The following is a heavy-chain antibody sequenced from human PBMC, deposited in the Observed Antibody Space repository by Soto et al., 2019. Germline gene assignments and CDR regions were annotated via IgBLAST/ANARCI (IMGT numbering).Heavy chain of an antibody. V-gene: IGHV4-34*01. J-gene: IGHJ6*02. CDR3: ARGRAVRSSSSVYYYYYGMDV. CDR1: GGSFSGYY. CDR2: INHSGST. D-gene: IGHD6-6*01. Sequence: SETLSLTCAVYGGSFSGYYWSWIRQPPGKGLEWIGEINHSGSTNYNPSLKSRVTISVDTSKNQFSLKLSSVTAADTAVYYCARGRAVRSSSSVYYYYYGMDVWGQGTTVTVSS.